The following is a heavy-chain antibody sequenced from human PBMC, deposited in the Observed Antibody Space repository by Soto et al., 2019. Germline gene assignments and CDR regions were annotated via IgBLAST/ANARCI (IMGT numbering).Heavy chain of an antibody. CDR2: IWYDGSNK. V-gene: IGHV3-33*01. J-gene: IGHJ4*02. CDR3: ARDPVSSQWLVLADDPNYYFDY. Sequence: PGGTLRLSCAASGFTFSSYGMRWVRQAPGKGLEWVADIWYDGSNKYYAYSVKGRFTGSRNNSKSTLYLQMKSRMAEDTAVYYGARDPVSSQWLVLADDPNYYFDYWGQGTLVTVSS. D-gene: IGHD6-19*01. CDR1: GFTFSSYG.